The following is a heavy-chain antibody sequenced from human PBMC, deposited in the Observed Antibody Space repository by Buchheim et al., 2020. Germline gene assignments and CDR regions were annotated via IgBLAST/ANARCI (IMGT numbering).Heavy chain of an antibody. Sequence: EVQLVQSGAEVKKAGEFLKISCKGSGYSFTKYWIGWVRQMPGKGLEWMGIIYPDDSDTNYSPSFEGQVTISADKSINTAFPHWSSLKASDTAMYYCVRQQGSINNWFDPWGQGTL. D-gene: IGHD3-10*01. CDR2: IYPDDSDT. CDR1: GYSFTKYW. V-gene: IGHV5-51*03. J-gene: IGHJ5*02. CDR3: VRQQGSINNWFDP.